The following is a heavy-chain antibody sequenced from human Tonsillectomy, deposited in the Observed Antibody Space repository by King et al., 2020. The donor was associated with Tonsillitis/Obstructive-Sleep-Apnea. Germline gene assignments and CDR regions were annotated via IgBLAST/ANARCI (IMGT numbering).Heavy chain of an antibody. CDR2: VSGYNGNR. Sequence: VQLVESGAEVKKPGASVKVSCKASVYTFTNYGINWVRQAPGQGLEWMGWVSGYNGNRNYAQNLQGRVTMTTDTSTRTAYMELRSLRSDDTAVYYCAIGVFHWNFESFDYWGQGTLVTVSS. J-gene: IGHJ4*02. V-gene: IGHV1-18*01. D-gene: IGHD1-7*01. CDR3: AIGVFHWNFESFDY. CDR1: VYTFTNYG.